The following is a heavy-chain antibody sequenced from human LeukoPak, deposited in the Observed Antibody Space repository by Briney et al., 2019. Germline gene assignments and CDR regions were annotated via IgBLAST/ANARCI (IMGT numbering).Heavy chain of an antibody. CDR3: ATLMVYERRVGY. D-gene: IGHD2-8*01. Sequence: PSETLSLTCTVSGGSISSGGYYWSWIRQHPGKGLEWIEYIYYSGSTYYNPSLKSRVTISVDTSKNQFSLKLSSVTAADTAVYYCATLMVYERRVGYWGQGTLVTVSS. CDR2: IYYSGST. CDR1: GGSISSGGYY. J-gene: IGHJ4*02. V-gene: IGHV4-31*03.